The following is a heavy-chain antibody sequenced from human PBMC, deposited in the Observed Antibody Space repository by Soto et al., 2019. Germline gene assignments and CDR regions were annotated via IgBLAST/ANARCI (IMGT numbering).Heavy chain of an antibody. V-gene: IGHV3-33*08. CDR3: ARYYYDSSGYDGMDV. D-gene: IGHD3-22*01. Sequence: QVLLVESGGGVVQPGRSLRLSCAASGFTFSNDGMHWVRQAPGKALEWVAVISSDGNEMYYGESVRGRFTISRDTAKNSLSLQMSGLRDEDRAVYYCARYYYDSSGYDGMDVWGQGTTVTVSS. CDR1: GFTFSNDG. CDR2: ISSDGNEM. J-gene: IGHJ6*02.